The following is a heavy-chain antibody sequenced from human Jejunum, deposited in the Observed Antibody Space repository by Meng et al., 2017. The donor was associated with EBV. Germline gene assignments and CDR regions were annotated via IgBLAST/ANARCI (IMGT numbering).Heavy chain of an antibody. J-gene: IGHJ5*02. D-gene: IGHD5-12*01. CDR2: IDQYGRA. Sequence: VHVQRLGAGLLRPSSTLSLTCAVNGEPFTVYSWGWIRQPPGKGPQWIGEIDQYGRANNNPSLKSRLTMSVDTSKNQFSLKLISVTAADTAVYYCARLRVDPFDNWFDPWGQGILVTVSS. CDR3: ARLRVDPFDNWFDP. CDR1: GEPFTVYS. V-gene: IGHV4-34*01.